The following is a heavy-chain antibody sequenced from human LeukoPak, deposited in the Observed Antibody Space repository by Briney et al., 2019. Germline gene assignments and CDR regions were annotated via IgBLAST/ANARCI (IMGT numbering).Heavy chain of an antibody. CDR1: GYTFTSYG. CDR3: ARAQRGYSYGAVRYYYYYMDV. CDR2: MNPNSGNT. V-gene: IGHV1-8*02. Sequence: ASVKVSCKASGYTFTSYGISWVRQAPGQGLEWMGWMNPNSGNTGYAQKFQGRVTMTRNTSISTAYMELSSLRSEDTAVYYCARAQRGYSYGAVRYYYYYMDVWGKGTTVTVSS. J-gene: IGHJ6*03. D-gene: IGHD5-18*01.